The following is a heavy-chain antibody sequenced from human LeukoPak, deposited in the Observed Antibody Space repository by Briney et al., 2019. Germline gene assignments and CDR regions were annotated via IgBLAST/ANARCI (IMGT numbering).Heavy chain of an antibody. CDR3: AKDFIGRQLAPLAPLDY. D-gene: IGHD6-6*01. CDR2: IRYDGSNK. Sequence: PGGSLRLSCAASGFTFSSYGMHWVRQAPGKGLEWVAFIRYDGSNKYYADSVKGRFTISRDNSKNTLYLQMNSLRAEDTAVYYCAKDFIGRQLAPLAPLDYWGQGTLVTVSS. CDR1: GFTFSSYG. J-gene: IGHJ4*02. V-gene: IGHV3-30*02.